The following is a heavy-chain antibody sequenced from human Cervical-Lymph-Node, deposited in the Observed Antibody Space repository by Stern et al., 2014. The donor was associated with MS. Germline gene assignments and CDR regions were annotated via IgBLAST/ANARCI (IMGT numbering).Heavy chain of an antibody. Sequence: VQLVESGPGLVKPSGTLSLTCAVSGGSISSSNWWSWVRQSPGKGLEWIGEIYHRGGTKYSPSFESRVIISVDKSKNQFSLKLSYVTAADTAVYYCARELPDLNAFDIWGQGTMVTVSS. D-gene: IGHD1-14*01. CDR1: GGSISSSNW. CDR2: IYHRGGT. J-gene: IGHJ3*02. CDR3: ARELPDLNAFDI. V-gene: IGHV4-4*02.